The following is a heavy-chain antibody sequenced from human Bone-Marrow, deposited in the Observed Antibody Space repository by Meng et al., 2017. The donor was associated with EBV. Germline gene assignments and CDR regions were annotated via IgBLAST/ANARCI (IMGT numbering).Heavy chain of an antibody. CDR1: GGSFSGYY. Sequence: QVQLQQWGAGLLKPSGTRSLPCAVYGGSFSGYYWSWIRQPPGKGLEWVAVIWYDGSNKYYADSVKGRFTISRDNSKNTLYLQMNSLRAEDTAVYYCARDPHYGDYEGAFDYWGQGTLVTVSS. CDR3: ARDPHYGDYEGAFDY. CDR2: IWYDGSNK. V-gene: IGHV3-33*08. D-gene: IGHD4-17*01. J-gene: IGHJ4*02.